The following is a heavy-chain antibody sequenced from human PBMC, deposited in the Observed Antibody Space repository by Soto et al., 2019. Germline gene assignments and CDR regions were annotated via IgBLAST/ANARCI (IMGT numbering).Heavy chain of an antibody. V-gene: IGHV3-43*01. CDR1: GFRFDDYN. Sequence: LRLSCAASGFRFDDYNIHWVRQAPGKGLEWVSLITWNGGNTYYADSVKGRFTISRDGTTESVSLQMTSLKREDTGLYYCARETLSFGSALGVWGQGTMVTVSS. J-gene: IGHJ6*02. CDR3: ARETLSFGSALGV. D-gene: IGHD3-3*01. CDR2: ITWNGGNT.